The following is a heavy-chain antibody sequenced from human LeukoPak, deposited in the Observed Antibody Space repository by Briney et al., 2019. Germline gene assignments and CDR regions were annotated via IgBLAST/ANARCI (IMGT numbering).Heavy chain of an antibody. D-gene: IGHD4-23*01. V-gene: IGHV3-48*03. J-gene: IGHJ4*02. CDR2: ISSSGSDI. CDR1: GFTFSSYE. Sequence: GGSLRLSCAASGFTFSSYEMNWVRQAPEKGLEWVSYISSSGSDIYYADSVKGRFTISRDNAKKSLYLQMNSLRVEDTALYYCARDRGVYGGNSYRFDYWGQGTLVTVSS. CDR3: ARDRGVYGGNSYRFDY.